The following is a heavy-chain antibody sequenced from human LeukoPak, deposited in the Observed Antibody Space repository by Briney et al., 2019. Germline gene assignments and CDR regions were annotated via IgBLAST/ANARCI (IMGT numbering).Heavy chain of an antibody. CDR3: ARQWLVNG. Sequence: PGGSLRLTCAASGFTFSSYAMNWVRQAPGKGLEWVSSISESGGTTDYADSVKGRFTISRDNSKNTLYLQMNSLRAEDTAVYYCARQWLVNGWGQGTLVSVSS. CDR1: GFTFSSYA. D-gene: IGHD6-19*01. V-gene: IGHV3-23*01. CDR2: ISESGGTT. J-gene: IGHJ4*02.